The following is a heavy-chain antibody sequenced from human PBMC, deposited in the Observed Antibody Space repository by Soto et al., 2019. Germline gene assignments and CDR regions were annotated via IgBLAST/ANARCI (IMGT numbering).Heavy chain of an antibody. J-gene: IGHJ6*02. V-gene: IGHV1-2*02. Sequence: ASVKVSCKASGYTFTGYYMHWVRQAAGQGLAWMGWINPNSGGTNYAQKFQGRVTMTRDTSISTAYMELSRLRSDDTAVYYCARGPYIVATIYYYYYGMDVWGQGTTVTVSS. CDR3: ARGPYIVATIYYYYYGMDV. CDR2: INPNSGGT. CDR1: GYTFTGYY. D-gene: IGHD5-12*01.